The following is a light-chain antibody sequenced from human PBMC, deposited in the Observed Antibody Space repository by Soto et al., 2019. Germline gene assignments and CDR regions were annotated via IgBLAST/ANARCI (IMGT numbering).Light chain of an antibody. J-gene: IGKJ4*01. CDR1: QSVSSN. CDR2: GAS. CDR3: QQYNNWLT. Sequence: EIVMTHSPATLSVSPGERATLSCSSSQSVSSNLAWYQQKPGQAPRLLIYGASTRATGIPARFSGSGSGTEFTLTISSLQSEDFAVYYCQQYNNWLTFGGGTKVDIK. V-gene: IGKV3-15*01.